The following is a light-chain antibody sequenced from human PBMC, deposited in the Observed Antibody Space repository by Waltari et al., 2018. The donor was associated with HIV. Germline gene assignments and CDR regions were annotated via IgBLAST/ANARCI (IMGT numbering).Light chain of an antibody. V-gene: IGLV1-40*01. CDR3: QSHDSSLSGYV. J-gene: IGLJ1*01. CDR2: GNS. CDR1: SPNLGAGSH. Sequence: QSVLTQPPSASGAPGPRVTISCTRSSPNLGAGSHVHWYQQLPGTAPKLLIYGNSKRPSGVPDRFSGSKSGTSASLAITGLQAEDEADYHCQSHDSSLSGYVFGTGTKVTVL.